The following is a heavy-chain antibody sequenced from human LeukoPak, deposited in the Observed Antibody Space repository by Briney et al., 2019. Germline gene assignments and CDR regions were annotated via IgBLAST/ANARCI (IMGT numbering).Heavy chain of an antibody. Sequence: GGSLRLSCAASGFASSSYAMSWVRQAPGKGLEWVSAISVGGGGTYYADSAKGRFTISRDTSKNTQYLQMSSLRVEDTAVYYCAIGAGSSAFDIWSQGTMVTVSS. CDR3: AIGAGSSAFDI. V-gene: IGHV3-23*01. CDR2: ISVGGGGT. D-gene: IGHD3-10*01. J-gene: IGHJ3*02. CDR1: GFASSSYA.